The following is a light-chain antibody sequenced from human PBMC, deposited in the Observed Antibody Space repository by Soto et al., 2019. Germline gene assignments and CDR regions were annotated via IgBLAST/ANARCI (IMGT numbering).Light chain of an antibody. CDR1: QSLTNNN. J-gene: IGKJ3*01. Sequence: EIVLTQSPGILSLSPGEQATLSCRASQSLTNNNLAWFQQKPGQAPRLLIYSISTRATGIPHRFSGSGSRTDFTLTISRLEPEDFAVYYCQHARYPPFTFGPGTKVAVK. CDR3: QHARYPPFT. CDR2: SIS. V-gene: IGKV3-20*01.